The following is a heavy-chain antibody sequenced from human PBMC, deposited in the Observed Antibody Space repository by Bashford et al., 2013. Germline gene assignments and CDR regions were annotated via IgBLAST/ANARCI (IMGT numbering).Heavy chain of an antibody. J-gene: IGHJ6*02. Sequence: GGPVRLSCAASGFTFDDYAMHWVRQAPGKGLEWVSGISWNSGSIGYADSVKGRFTISRDNAKNSLYLQMNSLRAEDTALYYCAKDVGSGGPYYYYGMDVWGQGTTVTVSS. CDR3: AKDVGSGGPYYYYGMDV. V-gene: IGHV3-9*01. CDR1: GFTFDDYA. D-gene: IGHD2-15*01. CDR2: ISWNSGSI.